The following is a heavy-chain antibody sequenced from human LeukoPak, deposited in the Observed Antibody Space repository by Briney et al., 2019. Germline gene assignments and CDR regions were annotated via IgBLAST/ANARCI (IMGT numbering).Heavy chain of an antibody. J-gene: IGHJ4*02. V-gene: IGHV3-30*18. CDR2: ISYDGSNK. CDR3: AKDRAEVRGVITPDFDY. Sequence: GGSLRLSCAASGFTFSSYGMHWVRQAPGKGLEWVAVISYDGSNKYYADSVKGRFTISRDNSKNTLYLQMNSLRAEDTAVYYCAKDRAEVRGVITPDFDYWGQGTLVTVSS. D-gene: IGHD3-10*01. CDR1: GFTFSSYG.